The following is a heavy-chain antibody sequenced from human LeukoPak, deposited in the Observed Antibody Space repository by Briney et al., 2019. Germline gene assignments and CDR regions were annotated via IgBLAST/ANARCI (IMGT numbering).Heavy chain of an antibody. D-gene: IGHD6-6*01. V-gene: IGHV4-4*07. Sequence: PETLSLTCTVSGGSISSYYWSWIRQPAGKGLEWIGRIYTSGSTNYNPSLKSRVTMSVDTSKNQFSLKLSSVTAADTAVYYCARSSSPEFYEWLYFDYWGQGTLVTVSS. CDR3: ARSSSPEFYEWLYFDY. CDR2: IYTSGST. J-gene: IGHJ4*02. CDR1: GGSISSYY.